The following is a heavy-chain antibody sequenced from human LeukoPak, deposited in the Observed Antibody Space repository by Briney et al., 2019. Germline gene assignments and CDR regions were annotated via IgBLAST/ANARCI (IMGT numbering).Heavy chain of an antibody. V-gene: IGHV4-59*11. D-gene: IGHD4-17*01. CDR2: IYYSGST. CDR1: GGSISSHY. Sequence: PSETLSLTCTVSGGSISSHYWSWIRQPPGKGLEWIGYIYYSGSTNYNPSLKSRVTISVDTSKNQFSLKLSSVTAADTAVYYCARGPPGDYEYCFDYWGQGTLVTVSS. J-gene: IGHJ4*02. CDR3: ARGPPGDYEYCFDY.